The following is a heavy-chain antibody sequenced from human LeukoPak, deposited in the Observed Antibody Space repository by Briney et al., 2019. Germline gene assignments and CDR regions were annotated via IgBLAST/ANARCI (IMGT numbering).Heavy chain of an antibody. J-gene: IGHJ4*02. D-gene: IGHD5-24*01. Sequence: GGSLRLSCAASGFTFSNAWMSWVRQAPGQGLEWVGRIKTTAEGGTTDNAAPVKGRFTISRDDSKNTLYLQVNSLKTEDTAVYYCTTGVYNFFDYWGQGTLVTVSS. CDR1: GFTFSNAW. CDR2: IKTTAEGGTT. CDR3: TTGVYNFFDY. V-gene: IGHV3-15*01.